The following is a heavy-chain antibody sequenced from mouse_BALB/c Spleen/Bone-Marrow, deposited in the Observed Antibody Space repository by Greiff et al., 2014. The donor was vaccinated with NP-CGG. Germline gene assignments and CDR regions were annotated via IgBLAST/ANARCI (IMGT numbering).Heavy chain of an antibody. CDR1: GFAFSSYD. CDR3: AREVLRDYFDY. CDR2: ISGGGGST. J-gene: IGHJ2*01. Sequence: EVQLVESGGGLVKPGGSLKLSCAASGFAFSSYDMSWVRQTPEKRLEWVAYISGGGGSTYYPDTVKGRFTISRDNATNTLYLQMSSLKSEDTAMYYCAREVLRDYFDYWGQGTTLTVSS. V-gene: IGHV5-12-1*01. D-gene: IGHD1-1*01.